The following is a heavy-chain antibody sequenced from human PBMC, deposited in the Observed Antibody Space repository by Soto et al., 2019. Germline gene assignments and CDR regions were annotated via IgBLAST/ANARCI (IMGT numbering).Heavy chain of an antibody. D-gene: IGHD4-17*01. J-gene: IGHJ4*02. CDR1: GYTFTDYW. CDR2: IYPGDSDT. V-gene: IGHV5-51*01. Sequence: PGESLKISCNGSGYTFTDYWIGWVRQLPGKGLEWMGIIYPGDSDTRYSPSFQGQVTISADQSINTAYLQWDSLKASDTAIYYCARPANTVADHFDLWGQGTPVTVSS. CDR3: ARPANTVADHFDL.